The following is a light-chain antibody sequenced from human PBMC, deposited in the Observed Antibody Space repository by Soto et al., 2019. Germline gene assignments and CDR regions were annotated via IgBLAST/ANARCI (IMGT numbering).Light chain of an antibody. J-gene: IGLJ2*01. CDR1: SFNIGNNY. CDR3: ATWDSSLTREV. V-gene: IGLV1-51*01. CDR2: DSN. Sequence: QSVFTQPHSVSAAPGQKGTISCSGSSFNIGNNYVSWFQQLPGTAPKLLIYDSNKRPSGIPDRFSGSKSGTSATLDITGLQTGDEADYYCATWDSSLTREVFGGGTQLTVL.